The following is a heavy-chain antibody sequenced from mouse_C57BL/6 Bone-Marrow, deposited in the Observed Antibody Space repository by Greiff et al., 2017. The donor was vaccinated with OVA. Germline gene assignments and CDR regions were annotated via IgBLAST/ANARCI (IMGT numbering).Heavy chain of an antibody. J-gene: IGHJ3*01. Sequence: VKLMESGAELVRPGASVTLSCKASGYTFTDYEMHWVKQTPVHGLEWIGAIDPETGGTAYNQKFKGKAILTADKSSSTAYMELRSLTSEDSAVYYCTGDGYWFAYWGQGTLVTVSA. CDR2: IDPETGGT. V-gene: IGHV1-15*01. CDR1: GYTFTDYE. CDR3: TGDGYWFAY. D-gene: IGHD2-3*01.